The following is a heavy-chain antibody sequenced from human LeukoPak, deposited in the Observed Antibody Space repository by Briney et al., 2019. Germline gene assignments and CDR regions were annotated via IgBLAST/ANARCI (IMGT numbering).Heavy chain of an antibody. Sequence: GGSLRLSCAASGFTLSGYWMHWVRQAPGKGLIWVSRINSDGSSTSYADSVKGRFTISRDTAKNTLYLQMNSLRAEDTAVYYCARDGRSGNFDKWGQGTLVSVSS. CDR3: ARDGRSGNFDK. V-gene: IGHV3-74*01. J-gene: IGHJ4*02. D-gene: IGHD1-26*01. CDR1: GFTLSGYW. CDR2: INSDGSST.